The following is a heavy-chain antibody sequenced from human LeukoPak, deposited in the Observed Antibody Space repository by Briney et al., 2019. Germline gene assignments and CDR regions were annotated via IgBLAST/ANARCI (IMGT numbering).Heavy chain of an antibody. CDR2: ISDSGAGA. Sequence: PGGSLRLSCAASGFSLRGYAMSWVRQAPGKGPEWVSHISDSGAGAYYADSVKGRFTISRDDSKNTLFLQMSSLRAEDTAVYFCGRKDVRTPMVLLDVWGQGTTVTVSS. V-gene: IGHV3-23*01. D-gene: IGHD5-18*01. CDR1: GFSLRGYA. J-gene: IGHJ6*02. CDR3: GRKDVRTPMVLLDV.